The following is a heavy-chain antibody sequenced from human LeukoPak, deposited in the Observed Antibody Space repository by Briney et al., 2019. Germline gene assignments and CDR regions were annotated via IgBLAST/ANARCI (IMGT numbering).Heavy chain of an antibody. V-gene: IGHV3-23*01. CDR3: ASEDWYFDY. CDR1: GFTFSSYA. CDR2: VSSNGAKT. Sequence: GGSPRLSCAASGFTFSSYAITWVRQAPGKGLEWVSAVSSNGAKTYYADSVKGRFTISRDNYKNMVFLQMNSLRAEDTAVYYCASEDWYFDYWGQGTLVTVSS. J-gene: IGHJ4*02. D-gene: IGHD3/OR15-3a*01.